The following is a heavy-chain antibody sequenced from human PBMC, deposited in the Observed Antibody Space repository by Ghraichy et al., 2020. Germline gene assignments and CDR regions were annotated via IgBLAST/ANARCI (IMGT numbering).Heavy chain of an antibody. J-gene: IGHJ6*02. V-gene: IGHV4-59*01. Sequence: VSLSLTCSVSGGSISNSFWSWIRQPPGKGLEWIGYAYYRGSTNYNPSLKSRVTISVDTSKKQFSLNLNSVTDADSGVYYCARRSDYGLDVWGQGTTITVSS. CDR1: GGSISNSF. CDR2: AYYRGST. CDR3: ARRSDYGLDV.